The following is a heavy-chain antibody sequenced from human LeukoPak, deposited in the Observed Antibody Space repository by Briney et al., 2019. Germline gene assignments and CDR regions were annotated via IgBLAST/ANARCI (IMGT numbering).Heavy chain of an antibody. CDR2: IRSKGNDYAT. Sequence: PGGSLKLSCAASGFTFSGSTMHWVRQASGKGLEWVGRIRSKGNDYATAYAASVKGRFTISRDDSKNTAYLQMNSLKTEDTAVYYCTSYYYYDSSSPIGLVRYWGQGTLVTVSS. CDR1: GFTFSGST. J-gene: IGHJ4*02. D-gene: IGHD3-22*01. V-gene: IGHV3-73*01. CDR3: TSYYYYDSSSPIGLVRY.